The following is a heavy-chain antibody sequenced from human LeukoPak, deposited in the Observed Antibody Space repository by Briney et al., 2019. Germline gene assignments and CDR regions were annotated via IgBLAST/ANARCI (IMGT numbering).Heavy chain of an antibody. J-gene: IGHJ6*02. V-gene: IGHV1-69*13. CDR2: IIPIFGTA. CDR1: GGTFSSYA. CDR3: ARYYYDNNYYYYYGMDV. Sequence: SVKVSCKASGGTFSSYAISWVRQAPGQGLEWMGGIIPIFGTANYAQKFQGRVTITADESTSTAYMELSNLRSEDTAVYYCARYYYDNNYYYYYGMDVWGQGTTVTVSS. D-gene: IGHD3-22*01.